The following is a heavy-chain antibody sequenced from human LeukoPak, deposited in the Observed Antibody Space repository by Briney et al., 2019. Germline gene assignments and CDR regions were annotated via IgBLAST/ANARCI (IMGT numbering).Heavy chain of an antibody. CDR1: GFTVSDNY. D-gene: IGHD6-13*01. J-gene: IGHJ4*02. CDR3: ARDAPQVPAAGVLAY. CDR2: MYSGGDT. V-gene: IGHV3-53*01. Sequence: GGSPSLSCAASGFTVSDNYMSWVRQAPGKGLEWVSVMYSGGDTYYANSVKGRFTFSRDISKNTLFLQMNGLTTEDTAMYYCARDAPQVPAAGVLAYWGQGTLVTVSS.